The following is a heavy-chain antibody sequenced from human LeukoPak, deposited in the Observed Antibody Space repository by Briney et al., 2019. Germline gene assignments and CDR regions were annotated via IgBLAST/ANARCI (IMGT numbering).Heavy chain of an antibody. J-gene: IGHJ4*02. CDR1: GFTFSSYA. CDR3: ARVGPHTPYCRSTSCQPPFDY. CDR2: ISYDGSNK. V-gene: IGHV3-30-3*01. Sequence: GGSLRLSCAASGFTFSSYAMHWVRQAPGKGLEWVAVISYDGSNKYYADSVKGRFTISRDNSKNTLYLQMNSLRAEDTAVYYCARVGPHTPYCRSTSCQPPFDYWGQGTLVAVSS. D-gene: IGHD2-2*01.